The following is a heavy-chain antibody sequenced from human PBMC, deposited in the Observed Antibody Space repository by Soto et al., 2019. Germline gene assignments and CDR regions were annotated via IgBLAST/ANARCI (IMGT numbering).Heavy chain of an antibody. CDR3: ARGFVAMALCDRLDV. Sequence: SETLSLTCTVSGGSISSYYWSWIRQPPGKGLEWIGYIFYSGSTTYNPSLKSRVTISVDTSKKQFSLKLSSVTAADTAVYYCARGFVAMALCDRLDVSGRRTTVTVSS. D-gene: IGHD5-18*01. J-gene: IGHJ6*02. CDR2: IFYSGST. V-gene: IGHV4-59*12. CDR1: GGSISSYY.